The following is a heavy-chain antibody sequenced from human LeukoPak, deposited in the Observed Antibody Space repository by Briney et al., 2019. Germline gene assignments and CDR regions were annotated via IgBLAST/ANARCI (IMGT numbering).Heavy chain of an antibody. V-gene: IGHV1-69*02. CDR3: ARVYCSSTSCYDY. Sequence: SVKVSCKASGGTFISYTISWVRQAPGQGLEWMGRIIPILGIANYAQKFQGRVTITADKSTSTAYMELSSLSSEDTAVYYCARVYCSSTSCYDYWGQGTLVTVSS. CDR2: IIPILGIA. J-gene: IGHJ4*02. CDR1: GGTFISYT. D-gene: IGHD2-2*01.